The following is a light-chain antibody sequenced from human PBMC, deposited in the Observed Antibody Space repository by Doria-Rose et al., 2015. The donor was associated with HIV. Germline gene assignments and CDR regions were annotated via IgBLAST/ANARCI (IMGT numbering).Light chain of an antibody. V-gene: IGKV3-20*01. CDR2: DGS. J-gene: IGKJ1*01. Sequence: EIVMTQSPGTLSLSPGERATLSCRASQSFSSTYLDWYQQKPVQAPSLLSYDGSTRATGIPDRFSASVSGTDFTLTINRLEPEDFALYYCHQYGTSWTFGQGTKVEI. CDR3: HQYGTSWT. CDR1: QSFSSTY.